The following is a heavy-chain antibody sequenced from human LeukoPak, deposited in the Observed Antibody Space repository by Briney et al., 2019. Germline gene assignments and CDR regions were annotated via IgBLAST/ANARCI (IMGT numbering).Heavy chain of an antibody. CDR3: AKDKTMVTKGRAFGGYAFDS. V-gene: IGHV3-33*06. Sequence: QPGRSLRLSCAASGFTFSSYGMHWVRQAPGKGLEWVAVIWYDGSNKFYADSVKGRFTIARDNSKNTLYLQMNSLRGEDTAVYYCAKDKTMVTKGRAFGGYAFDSWGQGTLVTVSS. CDR1: GFTFSSYG. D-gene: IGHD3-16*01. J-gene: IGHJ4*02. CDR2: IWYDGSNK.